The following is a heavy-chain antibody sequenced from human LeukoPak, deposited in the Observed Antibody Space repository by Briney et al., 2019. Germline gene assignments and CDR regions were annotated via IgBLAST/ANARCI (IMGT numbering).Heavy chain of an antibody. D-gene: IGHD1-26*01. CDR1: GLTFTGAW. V-gene: IGHV3-15*01. CDR3: TTDPRVGGRRFDP. Sequence: GGSLRLSCVSSGLTFTGAWMNWVRQAPGKGLEWVGRIKSKNDGATTDYAAPVKGRFTISRDDSKNTLSLQMNSLETEDTAVYYCTTDPRVGGRRFDPWGQGTLVTVSS. CDR2: IKSKNDGATT. J-gene: IGHJ5*02.